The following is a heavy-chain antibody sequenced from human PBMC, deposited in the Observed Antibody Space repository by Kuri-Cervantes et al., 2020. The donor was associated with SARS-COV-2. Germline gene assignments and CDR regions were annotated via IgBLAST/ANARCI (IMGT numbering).Heavy chain of an antibody. V-gene: IGHV1-69*13. J-gene: IGHJ6*02. D-gene: IGHD2-2*02. CDR2: VIPIFGKT. CDR3: ASRSTYCSSTSCYRGYYYYGMDV. CDR1: GGTFSSYD. Sequence: SVKVSCKASGGTFSSYDISWVRQAPGQGLEWMGGVIPIFGKTTYVQKFQGRFTITADESTSTAYMELSSLRSEDTAVYYCASRSTYCSSTSCYRGYYYYGMDVWGQGTTVTVSS.